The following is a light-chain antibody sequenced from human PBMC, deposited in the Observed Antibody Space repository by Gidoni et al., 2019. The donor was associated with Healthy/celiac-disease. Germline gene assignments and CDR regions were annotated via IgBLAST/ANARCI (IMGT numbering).Light chain of an antibody. Sequence: DIQMPQSPSSLSASVGDRVTITCQASQDISNYLNWYQQKPGKAPKLLIYDASNLETGVPSRFSGSGSGTDFTFTISSLQPEDIATYYCQQYDNLPLFTFGPGTKVDIK. CDR3: QQYDNLPLFT. J-gene: IGKJ3*01. CDR1: QDISNY. V-gene: IGKV1-33*01. CDR2: DAS.